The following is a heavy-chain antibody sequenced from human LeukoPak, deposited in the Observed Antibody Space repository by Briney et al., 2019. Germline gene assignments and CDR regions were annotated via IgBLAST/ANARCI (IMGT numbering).Heavy chain of an antibody. CDR1: GGSISSYY. CDR2: IYTSGST. V-gene: IGHV4-4*07. D-gene: IGHD3-3*01. J-gene: IGHJ4*02. Sequence: SETLSLTCTVSGGSISSYYWSWIRQPAGKGLEWIGRIYTSGSTNYNPSLKSRVTMSVDTSKNQFSLKLSSVTAADTAVYYCARSQYDFWSGYHMGGYFDYWGQGTLVTVSS. CDR3: ARSQYDFWSGYHMGGYFDY.